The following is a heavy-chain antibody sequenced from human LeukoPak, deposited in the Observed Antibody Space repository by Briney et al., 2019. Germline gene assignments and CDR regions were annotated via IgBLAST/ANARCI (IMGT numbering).Heavy chain of an antibody. CDR1: GFTFSSSW. CDR3: ARDYWGVDF. J-gene: IGHJ4*02. D-gene: IGHD7-27*01. Sequence: GGSLRLSCAASGFTFSSSWMHWVRQAPGKGLVWVSSINSDGSSTRYADSVRGRFTISRDNAKNTLSLQMNSLGAEDTAVYYCARDYWGVDFWGQGTLVTVSS. V-gene: IGHV3-74*01. CDR2: INSDGSST.